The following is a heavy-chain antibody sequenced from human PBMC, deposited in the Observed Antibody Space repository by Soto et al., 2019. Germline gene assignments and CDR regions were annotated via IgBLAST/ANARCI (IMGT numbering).Heavy chain of an antibody. J-gene: IGHJ4*02. CDR2: MDSYTGNT. V-gene: IGHV1-8*01. Sequence: QAQLVQSGAEVKKPGASVKVSCKASGYTLSTYDINWVRQAAGRGLEWMGWMDSYTGNTGYAQEFQGRLIMTRDTSINAAYMELSSLQSEDTAVYFCATGSPTLDYWGQGTLVTVSS. CDR1: GYTLSTYD. CDR3: ATGSPTLDY.